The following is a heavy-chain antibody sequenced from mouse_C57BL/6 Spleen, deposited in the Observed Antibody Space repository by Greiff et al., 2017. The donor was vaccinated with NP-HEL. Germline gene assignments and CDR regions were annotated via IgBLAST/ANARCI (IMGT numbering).Heavy chain of an antibody. D-gene: IGHD1-1*01. J-gene: IGHJ2*01. CDR2: IDPSDSYT. V-gene: IGHV1-69*01. CDR1: GYTFTSYW. CDR3: ARSKDYGY. Sequence: VQLQQPGAELVMPGASVKLSCKASGYTFTSYWMHWVKQRPGQGLEWIGEIDPSDSYTNYNQKFKGKSTLTVDKSSSTAYMQLSSLTSEDSAVYYCARSKDYGYWGQGTTLTVSS.